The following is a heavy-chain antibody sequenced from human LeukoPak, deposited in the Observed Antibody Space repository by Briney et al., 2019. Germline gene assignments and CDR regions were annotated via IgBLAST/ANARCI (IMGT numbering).Heavy chain of an antibody. CDR2: IRSKAYGGTT. V-gene: IGHV3-49*04. Sequence: PGGPLRHSCTASGFTFGDYAMSWVRQAPGKGLEWVGFIRSKAYGGTTEYAASVKGRFTISRDDSKSIAYLQMNSLKTEDTAVYYCTSGIVGAPPPDYWGQGTLVTVSS. J-gene: IGHJ4*02. CDR1: GFTFGDYA. CDR3: TSGIVGAPPPDY. D-gene: IGHD1-26*01.